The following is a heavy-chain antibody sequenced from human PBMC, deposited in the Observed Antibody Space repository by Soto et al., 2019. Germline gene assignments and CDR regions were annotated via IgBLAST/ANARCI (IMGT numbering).Heavy chain of an antibody. Sequence: QVQLQESGPGLVKPSQTLSLTCTVSGGSISSGGYYWSWIRQHPGKGLEWIGCIYYSGSTYYNPSLKSRVTISVDTSKNQFSLKLSSVTAADTAVYYCAGGATGYYIFQHWGQGTLVTVSS. CDR1: GGSISSGGYY. J-gene: IGHJ1*01. V-gene: IGHV4-31*03. D-gene: IGHD3-9*01. CDR3: AGGATGYYIFQH. CDR2: IYYSGST.